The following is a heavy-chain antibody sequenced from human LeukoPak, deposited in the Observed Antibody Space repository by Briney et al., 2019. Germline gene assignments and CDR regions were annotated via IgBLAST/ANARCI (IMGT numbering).Heavy chain of an antibody. CDR1: GFTASGFGFGDYG. D-gene: IGHD7-27*01. Sequence: GGSLRLSCTASGFTASGFGFGDYGLSWVRQAPGKGLEWVGFIRRKAEGGTTDYAASVKGRFTISRHESESITYLQMNSLKTEDTAVYYCKSGASWGQGTLVTVSS. CDR2: IRRKAEGGTT. V-gene: IGHV3-49*04. J-gene: IGHJ4*02. CDR3: KSGAS.